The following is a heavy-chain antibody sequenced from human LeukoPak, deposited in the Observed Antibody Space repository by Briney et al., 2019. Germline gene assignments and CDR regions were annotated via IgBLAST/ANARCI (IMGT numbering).Heavy chain of an antibody. V-gene: IGHV3-7*01. Sequence: GGSLRLSCAASGFTFSSYWMTWVRQAPGKGLEWVGNIKGDGSEKYYVDSVKGRFTISRDNAKNSLYLQMNSLRAEDTAVYYCAELGITMIGGAWGKGTTVTISS. CDR1: GFTFSSYW. J-gene: IGHJ6*04. CDR3: AELGITMIGGA. CDR2: IKGDGSEK. D-gene: IGHD3-10*02.